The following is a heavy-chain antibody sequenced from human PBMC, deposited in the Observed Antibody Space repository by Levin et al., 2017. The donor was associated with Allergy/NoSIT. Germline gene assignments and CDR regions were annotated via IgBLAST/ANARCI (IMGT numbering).Heavy chain of an antibody. D-gene: IGHD5-18*01. V-gene: IGHV4-59*01. J-gene: IGHJ4*02. CDR1: GDSISSYY. CDR2: IYYSGST. CDR3: ARHTTMAHFDY. Sequence: KTSETLSLTCTVSGDSISSYYWSWIRQPPGKGLEWIGYIYYSGSTNYNPSLQSRVSMSVDSSKNHISLKLSSVTAADTAVYYCARHTTMAHFDYWGQGTLVTVSS.